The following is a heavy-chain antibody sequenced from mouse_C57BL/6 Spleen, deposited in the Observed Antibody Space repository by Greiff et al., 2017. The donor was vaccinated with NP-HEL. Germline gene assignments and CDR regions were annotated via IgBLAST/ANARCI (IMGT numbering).Heavy chain of an antibody. J-gene: IGHJ3*01. D-gene: IGHD2-4*01. Sequence: VQLQQPGPELVKPGASVKISCKASGYAFSSSWMNWVKQRPGKGLEWIGRIYPGDGDTNYNGKFKGKATLTADKSSSTAYMQLSSLTSEDSAVYFCARGDYDRAWFAYWGQGTLVTVSA. CDR1: GYAFSSSW. CDR3: ARGDYDRAWFAY. CDR2: IYPGDGDT. V-gene: IGHV1-82*01.